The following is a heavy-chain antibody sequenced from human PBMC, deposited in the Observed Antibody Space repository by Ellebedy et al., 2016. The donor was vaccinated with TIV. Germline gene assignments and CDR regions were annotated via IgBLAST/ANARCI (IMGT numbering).Heavy chain of an antibody. Sequence: ASVKVSXXASGYTFTSYDINWVRQATGQGLEWMGWMNPNSGNTGYAQKFQGRVTMTRNTSISTAYMELSSLRSEDTAFYYCTRASPRRSDYYGMDVWGQGTTVTVSS. CDR1: GYTFTSYD. V-gene: IGHV1-8*01. CDR3: TRASPRRSDYYGMDV. J-gene: IGHJ6*02. CDR2: MNPNSGNT.